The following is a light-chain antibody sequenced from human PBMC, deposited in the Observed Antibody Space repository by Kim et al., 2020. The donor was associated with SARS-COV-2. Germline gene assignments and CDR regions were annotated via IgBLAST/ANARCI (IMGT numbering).Light chain of an antibody. J-gene: IGLJ2*01. V-gene: IGLV3-19*01. CDR3: NSRDSSDDHLVV. CDR1: SLRSYY. Sequence: LGHTVRITCQGDSLRSYYASWYQQKPGQAPVLVIYGKNNRPSGIPDRFSGSSSGNTASLTITGAQAEDEADYYCNSRDSSDDHLVVFGGGTQLTVL. CDR2: GKN.